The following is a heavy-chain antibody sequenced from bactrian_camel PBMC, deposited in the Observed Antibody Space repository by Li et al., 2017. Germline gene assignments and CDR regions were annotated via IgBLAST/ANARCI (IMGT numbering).Heavy chain of an antibody. Sequence: VQLVESGGGLVQPGGSLRLSCAASGFTFSSYAMSWVRQAPGKGLEWVSVISSGGGSTDYADSVKGRFTISRDNAKNTLYLQMNNLKPEDTANYYCAAGGGNGDFCFTGERSMDYWGQGTQVTVS. D-gene: IGHD3*01. J-gene: IGHJ4*01. CDR3: AAGGGNGDFCFTGERSMDY. CDR1: GFTFSSYA. V-gene: IGHV3S31*01. CDR2: ISSGGGST.